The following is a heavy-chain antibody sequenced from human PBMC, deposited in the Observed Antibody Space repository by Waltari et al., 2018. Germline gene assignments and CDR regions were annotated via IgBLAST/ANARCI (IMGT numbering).Heavy chain of an antibody. J-gene: IGHJ4*02. D-gene: IGHD3-22*01. CDR1: GFNINTFG. Sequence: QVQLVESGGGVVQPGGSLRLSCVASGFNINTFGIPWVRRAPGKGLEWVAYLPYHGHNRYYADSVKGRFTISRDNSMTTVFLQMNSLRAEDTAIYYCAKDLAFYYDRSRLYEYYFDYWGQGTLVTVSS. CDR2: LPYHGHNR. V-gene: IGHV3-30*02. CDR3: AKDLAFYYDRSRLYEYYFDY.